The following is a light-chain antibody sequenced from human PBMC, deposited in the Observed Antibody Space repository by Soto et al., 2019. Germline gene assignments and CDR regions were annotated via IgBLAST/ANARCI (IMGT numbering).Light chain of an antibody. Sequence: DIVMTQSPDSLAVSLGERATINCKSSQSVLYSSNNKSYLAWFQQTPGQPPKLLIYWASNRESGVPDRFIGSGSGTDFTLSISSLQAGDVAVYYCQQYYSTPLTFGGGTKVEIK. CDR2: WAS. V-gene: IGKV4-1*01. J-gene: IGKJ4*01. CDR3: QQYYSTPLT. CDR1: QSVLYSSNNKSY.